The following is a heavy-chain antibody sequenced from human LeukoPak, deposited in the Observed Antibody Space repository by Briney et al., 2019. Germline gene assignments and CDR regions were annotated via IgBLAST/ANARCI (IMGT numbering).Heavy chain of an antibody. D-gene: IGHD6-6*01. J-gene: IGHJ4*02. Sequence: GASVKVSCKASGGTFSSYAISWVRQAPGQGLEWMGGIIPIFGTANYAQKFQGRVTITADESTSTAYMELSSLRAEDTAVYYCAREYSSSSGNVFDYWGQGTLVTVSS. CDR2: IIPIFGTA. V-gene: IGHV1-69*13. CDR1: GGTFSSYA. CDR3: AREYSSSSGNVFDY.